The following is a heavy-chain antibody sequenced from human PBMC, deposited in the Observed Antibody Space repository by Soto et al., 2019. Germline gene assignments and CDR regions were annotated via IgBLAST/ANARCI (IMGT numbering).Heavy chain of an antibody. CDR3: ARASKGYYYGSGLSYYYYMDV. CDR1: GGSISSYY. J-gene: IGHJ6*03. V-gene: IGHV4-59*01. Sequence: SETLSLTCTVSGGSISSYYWSWIRQPPGKGLEWIGYIYYSGSTNYNPSLKSRVTISVDTSKNQFSLKLSSVTAADTAVCYCARASKGYYYGSGLSYYYYMDVWGKGTTVTVSS. D-gene: IGHD3-10*01. CDR2: IYYSGST.